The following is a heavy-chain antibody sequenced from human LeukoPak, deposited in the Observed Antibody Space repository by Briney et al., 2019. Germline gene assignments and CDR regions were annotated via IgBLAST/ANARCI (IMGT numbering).Heavy chain of an antibody. Sequence: PGGSLRLSCAASGFTFSSYAMSCVRQAPGKGLEWVSAISGSGGSTYYADSVKGRFTISRDNSKNTLYLQMNRLRAEDTAVYYCAKMGVAATSNYWGQGTLVTVSS. J-gene: IGHJ4*02. V-gene: IGHV3-23*01. CDR1: GFTFSSYA. CDR3: AKMGVAATSNY. D-gene: IGHD2-15*01. CDR2: ISGSGGST.